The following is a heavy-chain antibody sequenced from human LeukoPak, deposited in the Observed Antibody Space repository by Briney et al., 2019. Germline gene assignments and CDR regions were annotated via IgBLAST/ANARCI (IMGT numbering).Heavy chain of an antibody. D-gene: IGHD6-6*01. Sequence: EASVKVSCKASGGTFSSYAISWVRQAPGQGLEWMGGIIPNFGTANYAQKFQGRVTITTDESTSTAYMELSSLRSEDTAVYYCARVRIAARTGGYFDYWGQGTLVTVSS. J-gene: IGHJ4*02. CDR1: GGTFSSYA. V-gene: IGHV1-69*05. CDR2: IIPNFGTA. CDR3: ARVRIAARTGGYFDY.